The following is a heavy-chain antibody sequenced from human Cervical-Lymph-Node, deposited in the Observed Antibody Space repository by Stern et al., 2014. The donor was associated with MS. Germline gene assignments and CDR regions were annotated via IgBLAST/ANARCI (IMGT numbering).Heavy chain of an antibody. Sequence: MQLVESGAEVKKPGASVKVSCKASGYTFTGYYIHWVRQAPGQGLEWMGRINPNSGGTNYAQKFQGRVTMTRDTSISTAYMELSRLRSDDTAVYYCARSLMTTVTTRFAFDIWGQGTMVTVSS. D-gene: IGHD4-17*01. CDR1: GYTFTGYY. J-gene: IGHJ3*02. V-gene: IGHV1-2*06. CDR2: INPNSGGT. CDR3: ARSLMTTVTTRFAFDI.